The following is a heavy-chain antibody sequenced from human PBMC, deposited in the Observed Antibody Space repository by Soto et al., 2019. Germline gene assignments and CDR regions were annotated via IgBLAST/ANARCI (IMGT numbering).Heavy chain of an antibody. CDR2: MYHSGST. D-gene: IGHD3-10*01. V-gene: IGHV4-30-2*01. J-gene: IGHJ5*02. Sequence: PSETLSLSCAVPGGSISSGGYSWSWIRQPPGKGLEWIGYMYHSGSTYYNPSLKSRVTISVDTSKNQFSLKLTSVTAADTAVYYCAKVGDVNKILCALIHRPSACGWFDPWGQGTLVTVSS. CDR3: AKVGDVNKILCALIHRPSACGWFDP. CDR1: GGSISSGGYS.